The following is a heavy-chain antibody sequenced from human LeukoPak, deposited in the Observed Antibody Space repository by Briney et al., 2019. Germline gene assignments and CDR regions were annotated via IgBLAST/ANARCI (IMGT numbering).Heavy chain of an antibody. CDR2: IKSKTDGGTT. Sequence: PGGSLRLSCAASGFTFSSYEMNWVRQAPGKGLEWVGRIKSKTDGGTTDYAAPVKGRFTISRDDSKNTLYLQMNSLKTEDTAVCYCTTGRYSSSSNFDYWGQGTLVTVSS. J-gene: IGHJ4*02. CDR3: TTGRYSSSSNFDY. V-gene: IGHV3-15*01. D-gene: IGHD6-6*01. CDR1: GFTFSSYE.